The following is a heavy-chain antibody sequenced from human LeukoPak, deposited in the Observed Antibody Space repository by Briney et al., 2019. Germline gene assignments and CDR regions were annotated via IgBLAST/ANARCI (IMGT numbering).Heavy chain of an antibody. V-gene: IGHV3-30*04. CDR3: ARELEAFDI. D-gene: IGHD3-3*01. Sequence: GRSLRLSCAASGFPFSSYAIHWVRQAPGKGLEWVAVISYDGSNKYYADSVKGRFTISRDNSKKTLYLQMNSLRAEDTAVYYCARELEAFDIWGQGTMVTVSS. CDR1: GFPFSSYA. J-gene: IGHJ3*02. CDR2: ISYDGSNK.